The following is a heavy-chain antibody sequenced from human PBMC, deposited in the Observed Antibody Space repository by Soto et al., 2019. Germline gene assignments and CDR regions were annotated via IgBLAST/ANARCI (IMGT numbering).Heavy chain of an antibody. Sequence: QVQLVESGGGVVQPGRSLRLSCAASGFTFNRYAIHWVRQAPGKGLEWVAVISYGGSDKYYADSVKGRFTISRDNAKNSLYLQMNSLRAEDTAVYYCASFTYYYDSSGYEKKTDAFDIWGQGTMVTVSS. J-gene: IGHJ3*02. CDR2: ISYGGSDK. CDR3: ASFTYYYDSSGYEKKTDAFDI. CDR1: GFTFNRYA. D-gene: IGHD3-22*01. V-gene: IGHV3-30-3*01.